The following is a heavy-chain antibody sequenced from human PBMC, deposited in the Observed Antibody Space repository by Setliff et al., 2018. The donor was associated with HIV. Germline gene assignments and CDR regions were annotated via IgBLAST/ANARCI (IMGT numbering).Heavy chain of an antibody. Sequence: GGSLRLSCAASGFTFSSYAMSWVRQAPGKGLDWVSAISSSGGSTYYADSVKGRFTISRDNSKNTLYLQMNSLRAKDTAVYYCARDPGSSSFDYWGQGTPVTVSS. D-gene: IGHD6-19*01. CDR1: GFTFSSYA. V-gene: IGHV3-23*01. J-gene: IGHJ4*02. CDR2: ISSSGGST. CDR3: ARDPGSSSFDY.